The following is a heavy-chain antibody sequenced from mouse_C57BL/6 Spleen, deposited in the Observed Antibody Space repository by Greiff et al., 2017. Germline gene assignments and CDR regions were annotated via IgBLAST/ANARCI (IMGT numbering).Heavy chain of an antibody. CDR1: GFNFSDYG. D-gene: IGHD1-1*02. CDR2: ISSGSSTI. V-gene: IGHV5-17*01. Sequence: EVQRVESGGGLVKPGGSLKLSCAASGFNFSDYGMHWVRQAPEKGLEWVAYISSGSSTIYYADTVKGRFTISRDNAKNTLFLQMTSLRSEDTAMYYCARVHYAYAMDYWGQGTSVTVSS. CDR3: ARVHYAYAMDY. J-gene: IGHJ4*01.